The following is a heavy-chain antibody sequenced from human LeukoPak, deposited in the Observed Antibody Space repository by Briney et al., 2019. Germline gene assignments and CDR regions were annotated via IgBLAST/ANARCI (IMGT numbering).Heavy chain of an antibody. CDR1: GFSFSNYE. CDR3: ARTFYFDSSGYYSEGNYYYYYMDV. D-gene: IGHD3-22*01. Sequence: GGSLRLTCATSGFSFSNYEMNWVRQAPGKGLEWVSYISSSGSTIYYADSVKGRFTISRDNAKKSLHLQMNSLRVEDTALYYCARTFYFDSSGYYSEGNYYYYYMDVWGKGTTVTVCS. J-gene: IGHJ6*03. CDR2: ISSSGSTI. V-gene: IGHV3-48*03.